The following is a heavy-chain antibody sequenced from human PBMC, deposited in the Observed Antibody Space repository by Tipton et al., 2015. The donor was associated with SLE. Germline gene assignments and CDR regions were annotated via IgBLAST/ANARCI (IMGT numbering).Heavy chain of an antibody. CDR1: GFSVSSNY. J-gene: IGHJ4*02. CDR3: TKASLCSGGSCSLGVFDY. Sequence: SLRLSCAASGFSVSSNYMNWVRQAPGKGLEWVSIIYAGDGTFSADSVKGRFIVSRDNSKNTLYLQMNSLRIEDTAVYYCTKASLCSGGSCSLGVFDYWGQGTLVTVSS. CDR2: IYAGDGT. V-gene: IGHV3-53*05. D-gene: IGHD2-15*01.